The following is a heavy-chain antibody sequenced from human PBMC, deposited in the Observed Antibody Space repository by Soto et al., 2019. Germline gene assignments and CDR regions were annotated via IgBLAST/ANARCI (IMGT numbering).Heavy chain of an antibody. J-gene: IGHJ6*02. CDR3: ARRRGFPDYYGMYV. Sequence: QLQLQESGSGLVKPSQTLSLTCAVSGGSISSGGYSWSWIRQPPGKGLEWIGYIYHSGSTYYNPSLKRRVPVSAESSKNQFSRKLGSVTAADTAGYYGARRRGFPDYYGMYVWGQGTTVTVSS. V-gene: IGHV4-30-2*01. CDR1: GGSISSGGYS. D-gene: IGHD5-12*01. CDR2: IYHSGST.